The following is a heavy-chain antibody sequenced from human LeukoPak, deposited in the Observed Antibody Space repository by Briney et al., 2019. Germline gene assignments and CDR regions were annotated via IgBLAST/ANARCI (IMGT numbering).Heavy chain of an antibody. Sequence: GESLKISCKGSGYSFTSYWIGWVRQMPGKGLEWMGIIYPGDSDTRYSPSFQGQVTISADKSISTAYLQWSSLKASDTAMYYCAIPTGVAGPSGAFDIWGQGTMVTVSS. V-gene: IGHV5-51*01. CDR3: AIPTGVAGPSGAFDI. J-gene: IGHJ3*02. D-gene: IGHD6-19*01. CDR2: IYPGDSDT. CDR1: GYSFTSYW.